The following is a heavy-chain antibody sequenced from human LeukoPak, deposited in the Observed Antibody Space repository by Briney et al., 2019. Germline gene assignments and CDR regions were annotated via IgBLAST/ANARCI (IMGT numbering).Heavy chain of an antibody. CDR3: ARGEMAPTYFDY. CDR1: GGSISSYY. CDR2: IYYSGST. Sequence: SETLSLTCTVSGGSISSYYWSWIRQPPGKGLEWIGYIYYSGSTNHNPSLKSRVTISVDTSKNQFSLKLSSVTAADTAVYYCARGEMAPTYFDYWGQGTLVTVSS. D-gene: IGHD5-24*01. V-gene: IGHV4-59*01. J-gene: IGHJ4*02.